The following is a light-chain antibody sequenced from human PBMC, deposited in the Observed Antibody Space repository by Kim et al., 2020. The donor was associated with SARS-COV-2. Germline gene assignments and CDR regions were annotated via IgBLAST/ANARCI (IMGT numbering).Light chain of an antibody. CDR3: SSLTSGRSSVV. CDR2: DES. Sequence: SITMYRTVTGSDVAAYHRVSWYQQPQGKDPILNSFDESARPSGVSKRFTGSKSDNTASLTISVLQAEDEADYFCSSLTSGRSSVVFGGGTQLTVL. CDR1: GSDVAAYHR. J-gene: IGLJ2*01. V-gene: IGLV2-14*03.